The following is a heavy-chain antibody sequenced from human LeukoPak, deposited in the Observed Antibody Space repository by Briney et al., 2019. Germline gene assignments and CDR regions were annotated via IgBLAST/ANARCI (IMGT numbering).Heavy chain of an antibody. V-gene: IGHV4-39*01. CDR3: ARGLRYFDWSFDY. D-gene: IGHD3-9*01. J-gene: IGHJ4*02. CDR2: IYYSGST. Sequence: SETLSLTCTVSGGSISTYYWGWIRQPPGKGLEWIGTIYYSGSTYYNPSLKSRITMSVDTSKNQFSLKLSSVTAADTAVYYCARGLRYFDWSFDYWGLGTLVTVSS. CDR1: GGSISTYY.